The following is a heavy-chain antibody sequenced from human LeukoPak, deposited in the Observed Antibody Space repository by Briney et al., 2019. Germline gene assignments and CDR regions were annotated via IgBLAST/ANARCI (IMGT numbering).Heavy chain of an antibody. V-gene: IGHV3-30*14. CDR1: GFTFSTYP. Sequence: GGSLRLSCEASGFTFSTYPMHWVRQAPDKGLEWVAMISHHGSNEYYAGSAKGRFTISRDNSKNTLYLQMNNPRVEDTAIYYCARVHDTTGYYHYFDSWGQGTLVTVSS. D-gene: IGHD3-9*01. CDR2: ISHHGSNE. CDR3: ARVHDTTGYYHYFDS. J-gene: IGHJ4*02.